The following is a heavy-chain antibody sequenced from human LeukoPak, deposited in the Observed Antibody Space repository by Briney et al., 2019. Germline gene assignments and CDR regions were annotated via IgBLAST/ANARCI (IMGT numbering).Heavy chain of an antibody. Sequence: ASVKVSCKVSGYTLTELSMHWVRQAPGKGLEWMGGFDPEDGETIYAQKFQGRVTMTEDTSTDTAYMELSSLRSEDTAVYYCASEGHYYDSSGYSAVWVGYFDYWGQGTLVTVSS. V-gene: IGHV1-24*01. J-gene: IGHJ4*02. CDR1: GYTLTELS. CDR2: FDPEDGET. D-gene: IGHD3-22*01. CDR3: ASEGHYYDSSGYSAVWVGYFDY.